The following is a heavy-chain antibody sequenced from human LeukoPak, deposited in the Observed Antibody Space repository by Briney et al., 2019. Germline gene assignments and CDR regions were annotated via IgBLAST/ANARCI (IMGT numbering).Heavy chain of an antibody. CDR1: GFTFSSYG. Sequence: PGGSLRLSCAASGFTFSSYGMHWVRQAPGKGLEWVAFIRYDGSNKYYADSVKGRFTISRDNSKNTLYLQMNSLRVEDTAVYYCAKERVTMVRGAFAWFDPWGQGTLVTVSS. D-gene: IGHD3-10*01. CDR3: AKERVTMVRGAFAWFDP. V-gene: IGHV3-30*02. J-gene: IGHJ5*02. CDR2: IRYDGSNK.